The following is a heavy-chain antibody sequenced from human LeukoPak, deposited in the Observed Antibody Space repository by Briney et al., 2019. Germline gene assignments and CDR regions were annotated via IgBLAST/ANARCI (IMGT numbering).Heavy chain of an antibody. Sequence: KPSETLSLACTVSSGSISSSSYYWGWIRQPPGTGLEWIGSIYYSGRTYYNASLKSRVTISVDTSKKQFSLKLSSVTAADTAVYYCARRGIAHLRPNLLLHRPGGYFDYWGQGTLVTVSS. V-gene: IGHV4-39*01. D-gene: IGHD6-13*01. J-gene: IGHJ4*02. CDR2: IYYSGRT. CDR1: SGSISSSSYY. CDR3: ARRGIAHLRPNLLLHRPGGYFDY.